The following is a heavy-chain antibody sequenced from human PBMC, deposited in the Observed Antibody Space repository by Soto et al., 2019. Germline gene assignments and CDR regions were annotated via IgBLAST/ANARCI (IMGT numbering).Heavy chain of an antibody. J-gene: IGHJ3*02. CDR2: ISPYNGKT. V-gene: IGHV1-18*01. Sequence: ASVKVSCKASGYTFTSYGISWVRQAPGQGLEWMGGISPYNGKTNYAQKFQGRVTITADESTSTAYMELSSLRSEDTAVYYCARGVTMIVVAMVAFDIWGQGTMVTVSS. CDR1: GYTFTSYG. CDR3: ARGVTMIVVAMVAFDI. D-gene: IGHD3-22*01.